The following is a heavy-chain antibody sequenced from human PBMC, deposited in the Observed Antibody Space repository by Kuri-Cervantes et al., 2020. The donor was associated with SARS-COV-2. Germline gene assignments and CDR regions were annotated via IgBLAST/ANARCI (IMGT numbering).Heavy chain of an antibody. V-gene: IGHV3-30-3*01. J-gene: IGHJ4*02. CDR3: ASEPDY. CDR2: ISYDGSNK. CDR1: GFTFSSYA. Sequence: GESLKISCAASGFTFSSYAMHWVRQAPGKGLEWVAVISYDGSNKYYADSVKGRFTISRDNSKNTLYLQVNSLRAEDTAVYYCASEPDYWGQGTLVTVSS.